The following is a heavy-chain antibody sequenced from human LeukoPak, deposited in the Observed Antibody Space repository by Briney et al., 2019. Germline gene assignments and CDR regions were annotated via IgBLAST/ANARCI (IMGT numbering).Heavy chain of an antibody. CDR3: ARGVAVAGKNFDY. Sequence: SETLSLTCAVYGGSFSGYYWSWIRQPPGKGLEWIGEINHSGSTNYNPSLKSRVTISVDTSKNQFSLKLSSVTAADTAVYCCARGVAVAGKNFDYWGQGTLVTVSS. CDR2: INHSGST. D-gene: IGHD6-19*01. V-gene: IGHV4-34*01. J-gene: IGHJ4*02. CDR1: GGSFSGYY.